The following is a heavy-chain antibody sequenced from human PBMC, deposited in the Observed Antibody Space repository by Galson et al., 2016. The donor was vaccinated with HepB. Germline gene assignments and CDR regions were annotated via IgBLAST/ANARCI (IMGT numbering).Heavy chain of an antibody. V-gene: IGHV3-49*03. J-gene: IGHJ4*02. CDR3: TRARGYSFGYSDY. CDR2: IRSKAYGGTA. CDR1: GFTFGNYA. D-gene: IGHD5-18*01. Sequence: SLRLSCATSGFTFGNYAMSWFRQAPGKGLEWVGFIRSKAYGGTAEYAASVKARFTIPRDDSKSIAYLQMNSLKTEDTAVYYCTRARGYSFGYSDYWGQGTLVTVSS.